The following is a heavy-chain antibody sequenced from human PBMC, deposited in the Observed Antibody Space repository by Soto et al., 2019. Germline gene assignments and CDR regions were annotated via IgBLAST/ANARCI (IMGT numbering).Heavy chain of an antibody. J-gene: IGHJ6*02. V-gene: IGHV4-34*01. CDR3: ASAQAGDFWSGYYPPLYYYGMDV. D-gene: IGHD3-3*01. CDR2: INHSGST. CDR1: GGSFSGYY. Sequence: LSLTCAVYGGSFSGYYWSWIRQPPGKGLEWIGEINHSGSTNYNPSLKSRVTISVDTSKNQFSLKLSSVTAADTAVYYCASAQAGDFWSGYYPPLYYYGMDVWGQGTTVTVSS.